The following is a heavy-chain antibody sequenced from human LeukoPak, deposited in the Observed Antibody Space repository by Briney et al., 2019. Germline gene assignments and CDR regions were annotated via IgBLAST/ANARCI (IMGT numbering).Heavy chain of an antibody. D-gene: IGHD2-2*01. CDR1: GFTFSSHA. Sequence: PGGSLRLSCAASGFTFSSHAMHWVRQAPGKGLEWVTVISYDGSNKYYADSVKGRFTISRDNSQNTLYLQMNSLRAEDTAVYYCARGYCSSTKCHFDYWGQGTLVT. CDR3: ARGYCSSTKCHFDY. J-gene: IGHJ4*02. V-gene: IGHV3-30-3*01. CDR2: ISYDGSNK.